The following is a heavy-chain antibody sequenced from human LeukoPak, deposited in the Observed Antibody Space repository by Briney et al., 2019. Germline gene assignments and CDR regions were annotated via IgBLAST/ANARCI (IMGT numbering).Heavy chain of an antibody. CDR3: AKDSAQSVWWNNWFDP. J-gene: IGHJ5*02. CDR1: GFTVSSNY. D-gene: IGHD4/OR15-4a*01. CDR2: ISGSGDST. Sequence: GGSLRLSCAASGFTVSSNYMSWVRQAPGKGLEWVSSISGSGDSTYYADSVKGRFTISRDNSENTLFLQMNSLRAEDTAIYYCAKDSAQSVWWNNWFDPWGQGTLVSVSS. V-gene: IGHV3-23*01.